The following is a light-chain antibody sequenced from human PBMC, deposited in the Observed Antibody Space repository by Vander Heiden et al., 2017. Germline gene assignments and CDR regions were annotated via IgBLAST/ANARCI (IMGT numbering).Light chain of an antibody. V-gene: IGLV2-23*02. J-gene: IGLJ3*02. CDR3: CSYADGNTWV. CDR2: EVS. Sequence: QSALTQPASVSGSPGQSITISCTGTSSDVGSYKLVSWYQQYPGKAPKLMIFEVSARPSGVSHRFSGSKSGNTASLTISGLQAEDEADYYCCSYADGNTWVFGGGTRLTVL. CDR1: SSDVGSYKL.